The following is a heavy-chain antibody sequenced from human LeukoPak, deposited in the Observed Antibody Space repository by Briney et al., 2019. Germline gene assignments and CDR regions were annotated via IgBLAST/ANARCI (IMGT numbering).Heavy chain of an antibody. CDR3: ARFGDYFDY. Sequence: SETLSLTCTVSGGSTSSYYWSWIRQPPGKGLEWIGYIYYSGSTNYNPSLKSRVTISVDTSKNQFSLKLSSVTAADTAVYYCARFGDYFDYWGQGTLATVSS. V-gene: IGHV4-59*01. J-gene: IGHJ4*02. D-gene: IGHD3-10*01. CDR1: GGSTSSYY. CDR2: IYYSGST.